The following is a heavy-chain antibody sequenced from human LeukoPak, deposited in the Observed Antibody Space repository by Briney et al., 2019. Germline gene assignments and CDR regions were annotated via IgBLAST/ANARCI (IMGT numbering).Heavy chain of an antibody. Sequence: GASVKVSCKASGYTLTAYYLHWVRQAPGQGLEWMGRINPNSGGTTYAQKFQGRVTMTRDTSIGTAYMELSSLRSDDTAVYYCVRPYYESSGLYVDAFDIWGQGTMVTVSS. CDR1: GYTLTAYY. V-gene: IGHV1-2*06. CDR3: VRPYYESSGLYVDAFDI. CDR2: INPNSGGT. J-gene: IGHJ3*02. D-gene: IGHD3-22*01.